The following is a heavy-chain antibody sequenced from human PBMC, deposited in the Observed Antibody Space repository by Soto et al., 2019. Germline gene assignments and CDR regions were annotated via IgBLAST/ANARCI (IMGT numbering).Heavy chain of an antibody. J-gene: IGHJ4*02. D-gene: IGHD6-19*01. CDR2: IEHEHGHK. CDR1: GHSLPELS. Sequence: ASVKVSCRVSGHSLPELSIHWVRQGPGEGLEWMGGIEHEHGHKHYAQKFQGRLTLTQDTSTDNGYMELSNLRSDDTAVYYCATESNSREWLIRPHFDSWGRGTLVTVSS. CDR3: ATESNSREWLIRPHFDS. V-gene: IGHV1-24*01.